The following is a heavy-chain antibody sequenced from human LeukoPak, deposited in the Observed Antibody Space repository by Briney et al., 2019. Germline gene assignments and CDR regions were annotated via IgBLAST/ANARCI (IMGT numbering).Heavy chain of an antibody. V-gene: IGHV1-46*01. Sequence: GSVRVSCEASRYSFSTYYIHWVRQAAGQGLEWMGIINPTGGSTTYAQKFQGRVTMTRDTSTSTVFMEVNSLRSEDTAVYYCALYSSTWYWGQGTLVTVPS. CDR1: RYSFSTYY. CDR3: ALYSSTWY. D-gene: IGHD6-13*01. CDR2: INPTGGST. J-gene: IGHJ4*02.